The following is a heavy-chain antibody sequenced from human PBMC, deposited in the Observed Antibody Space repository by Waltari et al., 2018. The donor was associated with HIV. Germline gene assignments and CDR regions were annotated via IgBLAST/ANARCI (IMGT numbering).Heavy chain of an antibody. D-gene: IGHD1-1*01. Sequence: QVQLVESGGGVVQPGRSLRLYCAASGFTFNSYAIYWVRKAPGKVLEWLSGISYDGTYKYHADSVRGRFAISRDNSKNTLYLQMNSLTNEDTAVFYCARGYNWNVRSLGYFDYWGQGTLVTVSS. CDR2: ISYDGTYK. J-gene: IGHJ4*02. CDR3: ARGYNWNVRSLGYFDY. V-gene: IGHV3-30*09. CDR1: GFTFNSYA.